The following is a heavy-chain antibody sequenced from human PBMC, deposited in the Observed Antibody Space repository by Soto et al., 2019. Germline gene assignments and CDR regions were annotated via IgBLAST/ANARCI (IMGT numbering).Heavy chain of an antibody. D-gene: IGHD2-8*02. CDR2: ISKDGSVK. Sequence: QVQLVESGGGVVQPGRSLRLSCAASGFTFSSYGMHWVRQAPGKGLEWVAVISKDGSVKHYADSVKGRFTISRDNSQNTLYLQMSSLGAEDTAGYYCTGEVASGYWGQGTLVTVSS. J-gene: IGHJ4*02. CDR3: TGEVASGY. CDR1: GFTFSSYG. V-gene: IGHV3-30*03.